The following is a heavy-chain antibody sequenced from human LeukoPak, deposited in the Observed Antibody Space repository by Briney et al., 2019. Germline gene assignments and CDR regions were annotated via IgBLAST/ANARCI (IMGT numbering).Heavy chain of an antibody. D-gene: IGHD6-13*01. J-gene: IGHJ4*02. CDR2: ISSSSSYI. V-gene: IGHV3-21*01. CDR3: ARDTVAYSSSLIDY. CDR1: GFSFSTYA. Sequence: GGSLRLSCAASGFSFSTYAIIWVRQAPSKGLEWVSSISSSSSYIYYADSVKGRFTISRDNAKNSLYLQMNSLRAEDTAVYYCARDTVAYSSSLIDYWGQGTLVTVSS.